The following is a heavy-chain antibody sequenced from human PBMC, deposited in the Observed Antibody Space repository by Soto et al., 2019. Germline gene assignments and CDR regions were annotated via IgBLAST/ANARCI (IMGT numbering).Heavy chain of an antibody. Sequence: SETLSLTCTVSGGSISSSRCHWGWIRQPPGKGLEWIASIKYSGTTFYNPSLKSRVTLSVDTSKNQFALKLSSVTAAETAVYYCARGINYYDSSGDSWFDPWGQGTLVTVSS. CDR1: GGSISSSRCH. V-gene: IGHV4-39*01. CDR2: IKYSGTT. D-gene: IGHD3-22*01. J-gene: IGHJ5*02. CDR3: ARGINYYDSSGDSWFDP.